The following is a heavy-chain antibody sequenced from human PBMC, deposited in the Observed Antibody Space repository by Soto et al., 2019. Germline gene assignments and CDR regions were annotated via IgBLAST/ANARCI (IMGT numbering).Heavy chain of an antibody. CDR2: IYHSGST. Sequence: SETLSLTCAVSGYSISSGYYWGWIRQPPGKGLEWIGSIYHSGSTYYNPSLKSRVTISVDTSKNQFSLKLSSVTAADTAVYYCAREISESGAYTYWGQGTLVTVSS. J-gene: IGHJ4*02. CDR1: GYSISSGYY. V-gene: IGHV4-38-2*02. CDR3: AREISESGAYTY. D-gene: IGHD3-10*01.